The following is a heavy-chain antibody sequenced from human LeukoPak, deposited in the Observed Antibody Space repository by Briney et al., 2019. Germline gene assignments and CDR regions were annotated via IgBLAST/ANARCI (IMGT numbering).Heavy chain of an antibody. CDR1: GFTFSSYA. CDR2: ISYDGSNK. V-gene: IGHV3-30*04. CDR3: AREGGSSGWLIGLVSIYYYYYMDV. Sequence: PGGSLRLSCAASGFTFSSYAMHWVRQAPGKGLEWVAVISYDGSNKYYADSVKGRFTISRDNSKNTLYLQMNSLRAEDTAVYYCAREGGSSGWLIGLVSIYYYYYMDVWGKGTTVTVSS. D-gene: IGHD6-19*01. J-gene: IGHJ6*03.